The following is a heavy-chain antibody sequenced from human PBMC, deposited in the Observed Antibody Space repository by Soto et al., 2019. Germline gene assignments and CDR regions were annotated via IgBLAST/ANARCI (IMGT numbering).Heavy chain of an antibody. CDR1: GGTFSSYA. CDR2: IIPIFGTA. Sequence: SLRVSCKASGGTFSSYAIIWVRQASGQGLEWMGGIIPIFGTANYAQKFQGRVTITADKSTSTAYMELSSLRPEDTAVYYCAGGYYDSSGYFDYWGQGTLVTVSS. V-gene: IGHV1-69*06. J-gene: IGHJ4*02. CDR3: AGGYYDSSGYFDY. D-gene: IGHD3-22*01.